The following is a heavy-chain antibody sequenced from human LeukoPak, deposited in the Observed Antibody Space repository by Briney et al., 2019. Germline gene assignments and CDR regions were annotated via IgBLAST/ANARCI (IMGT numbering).Heavy chain of an antibody. V-gene: IGHV1-69*13. CDR2: IIPIFGTA. CDR1: GGTFSSYA. J-gene: IGHJ4*02. CDR3: ARAGYYD. Sequence: SVNVSCKASGGTFSSYAFSWVRQAPGQGREWMGGIIPIFGTANYAQKFQGRVTITADESTSTAYMELSSLRSEDTAVYYCARAGYYDWGQGTLVTVSS. D-gene: IGHD3-22*01.